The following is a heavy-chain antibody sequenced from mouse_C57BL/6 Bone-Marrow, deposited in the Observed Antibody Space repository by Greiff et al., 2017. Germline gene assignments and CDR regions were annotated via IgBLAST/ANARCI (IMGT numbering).Heavy chain of an antibody. Sequence: EVKLMESGGGLVKPGGSLKLSCAASGFTFSDYGMHWVRQAPEKGLEWVAYISSGSSTIYYADTVKGRFTISRDNAKNTLFLQMTSLRSEDTAMYYCARSRPWFAYWGQGTLVTVSA. CDR1: GFTFSDYG. CDR3: ARSRPWFAY. J-gene: IGHJ3*01. V-gene: IGHV5-17*01. CDR2: ISSGSSTI.